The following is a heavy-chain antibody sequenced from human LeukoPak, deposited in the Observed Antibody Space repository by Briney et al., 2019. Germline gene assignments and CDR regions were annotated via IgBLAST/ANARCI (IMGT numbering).Heavy chain of an antibody. D-gene: IGHD4-17*01. Sequence: GGSLRLSCAASGFTFSSYWMSWVRQAPGKGLEWVANIKQDGSEKYYVDSVKGRFTISRDNAKNSLYLQMNSLRAEDTAVYYCARPMYGDYWFGVGWFDPWGQGTLVTVSS. V-gene: IGHV3-7*01. CDR1: GFTFSSYW. CDR3: ARPMYGDYWFGVGWFDP. J-gene: IGHJ5*02. CDR2: IKQDGSEK.